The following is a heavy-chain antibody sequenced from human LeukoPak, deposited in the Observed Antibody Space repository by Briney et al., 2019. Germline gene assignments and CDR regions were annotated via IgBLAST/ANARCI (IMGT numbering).Heavy chain of an antibody. CDR3: ARDPPYYYDSSGYYPAIGYYFDY. Sequence: PGRSLRLSCAASGFTFSSYAMPWVRQAPGKGLEWVAVISYDGSNKYYADSVKGRFTISRDNSKNTLYLQMNSLRAEDTAVYYCARDPPYYYDSSGYYPAIGYYFDYWGQGTLVTVSS. V-gene: IGHV3-30-3*01. D-gene: IGHD3-22*01. CDR2: ISYDGSNK. J-gene: IGHJ4*02. CDR1: GFTFSSYA.